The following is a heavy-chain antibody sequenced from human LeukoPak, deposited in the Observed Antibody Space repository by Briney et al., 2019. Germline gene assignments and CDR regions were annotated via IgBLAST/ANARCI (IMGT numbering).Heavy chain of an antibody. V-gene: IGHV3-9*01. Sequence: GRSLRLSCAASGFTFDDYAMHWVRQAAGKGLEWVSGISWNSGSIGYADSVKGRFTISRDNAKNSLYLQMNSLRAEDTALYYCASSSSWYEPDFDYWGQGTLVTVSS. D-gene: IGHD6-13*01. CDR1: GFTFDDYA. CDR2: ISWNSGSI. CDR3: ASSSSWYEPDFDY. J-gene: IGHJ4*02.